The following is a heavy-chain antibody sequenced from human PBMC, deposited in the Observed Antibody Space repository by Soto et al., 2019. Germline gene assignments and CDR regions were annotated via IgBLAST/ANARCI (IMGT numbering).Heavy chain of an antibody. V-gene: IGHV4-39*01. Sequence: SETLSLTCTVSGGSISSSYYWWGWIRQPPGKGLEWIGSIYYSGSTHYIPSLKSRVIMSVDTSKNQFSLRLSSVTAADTAVYYCARQIGRGSWSLDHWGQGTLVTVSS. D-gene: IGHD6-13*01. CDR1: GGSISSSYYW. J-gene: IGHJ4*02. CDR2: IYYSGST. CDR3: ARQIGRGSWSLDH.